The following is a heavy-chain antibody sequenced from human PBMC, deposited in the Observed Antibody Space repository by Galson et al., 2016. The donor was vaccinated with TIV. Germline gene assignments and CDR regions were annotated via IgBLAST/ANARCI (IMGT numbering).Heavy chain of an antibody. J-gene: IGHJ4*02. CDR1: GYSISSGYY. V-gene: IGHV4-38-2*02. D-gene: IGHD5-18*01. CDR3: ATVNTNSRKYFDY. CDR2: IYESGTT. Sequence: ETLSLTCTVSGYSISSGYYWGWIRQPPGKGLQWLGSIYESGTTYSHPSLKSRLTMSVDTSKNQFSLKLSSVTAADTALYYCATVNTNSRKYFDYWGQGIQVTVS.